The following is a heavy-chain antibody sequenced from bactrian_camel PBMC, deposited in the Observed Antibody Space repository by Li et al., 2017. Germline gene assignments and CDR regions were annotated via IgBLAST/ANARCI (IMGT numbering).Heavy chain of an antibody. J-gene: IGHJ6*01. CDR2: ISNDAGA. Sequence: LVESGGGLVQPGGSLRLSCTASVSAYVAYVYAMAWFRQAPGKEREAVAAISNDAGAAYSDSVQGRFTISQDHAKNTVYLQMNTLKPEDTAMYYCAAQGGGYCYVPGAIRENDFGYWGQGTQVTVS. CDR1: VSAYVAYVYA. CDR3: AAQGGGYCYVPGAIRENDFGY. D-gene: IGHD2*01. V-gene: IGHV3S53*01.